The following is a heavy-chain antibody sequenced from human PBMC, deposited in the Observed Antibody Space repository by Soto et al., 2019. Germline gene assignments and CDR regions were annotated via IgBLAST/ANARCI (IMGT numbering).Heavy chain of an antibody. CDR1: GYRFTSYW. J-gene: IGHJ6*02. D-gene: IGHD3-10*01. V-gene: IGHV5-51*01. Sequence: GESLKISSKGSGYRFTSYWIGWVRQMPGKCLEWMGIIYPGDSDTRYSPSFQGQVTISADKSISTAYLQWSSLKASDTAMYYCARPIGNYYGSGSYYYGMDVWGQGTTVTVYS. CDR2: IYPGDSDT. CDR3: ARPIGNYYGSGSYYYGMDV.